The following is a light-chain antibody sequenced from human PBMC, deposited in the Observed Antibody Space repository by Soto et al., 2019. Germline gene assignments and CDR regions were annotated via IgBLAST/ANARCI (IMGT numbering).Light chain of an antibody. V-gene: IGKV1-33*01. CDR3: QQYYNLPIT. CDR1: QDISNH. CDR2: DAS. J-gene: IGKJ5*01. Sequence: EIQMTQSPSSLSASVGDRVTITCQASQDISNHLNWYQQKPGKAPKLLIYDASNLETGVPSRFSGSGSGTDFTVTISSLQPEDFATYSCQQYYNLPITFGQGTRLETK.